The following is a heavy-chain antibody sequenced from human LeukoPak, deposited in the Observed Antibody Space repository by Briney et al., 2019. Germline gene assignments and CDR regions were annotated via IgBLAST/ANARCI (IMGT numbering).Heavy chain of an antibody. J-gene: IGHJ4*02. D-gene: IGHD6-13*01. CDR1: GGSISSYY. V-gene: IGHV4-59*01. CDR3: ASARSSSWDNSFDY. CDR2: IYYSGST. Sequence: SETLSLTCSVSGGSISSYYWSWIRQPPGKGLEWIGYIYYSGSTNYNPSLKSRVTISVDTSKNQFSLKLSSVTAADTAVYYCASARSSSWDNSFDYWGQGTLVTVSS.